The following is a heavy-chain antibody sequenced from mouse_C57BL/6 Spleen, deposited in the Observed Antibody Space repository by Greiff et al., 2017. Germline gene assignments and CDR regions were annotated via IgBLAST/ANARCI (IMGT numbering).Heavy chain of an antibody. CDR2: IYPGSGST. CDR3: ARFLWYYGSKDAMDY. CDR1: GYTFTSYW. V-gene: IGHV1-55*01. D-gene: IGHD1-1*01. J-gene: IGHJ4*01. Sequence: QVQLQQPGAELVKPGASVKMSCKASGYTFTSYWITWVKQRPGQGLEWIGDIYPGSGSTNYNEKFKSKATLTVDTSSSTAYMQLSSLTSEDSAVYYCARFLWYYGSKDAMDYWGQGTSVTVSS.